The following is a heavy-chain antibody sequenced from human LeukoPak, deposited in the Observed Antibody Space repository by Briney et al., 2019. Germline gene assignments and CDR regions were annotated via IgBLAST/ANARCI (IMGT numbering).Heavy chain of an antibody. CDR1: RGSISRSSYY. CDR3: ARKRWLQPFDY. Sequence: PSETLSLTCTVSRGSISRSSYYWDWVRQPPGKGLEWIGSIYYSGTTYYNPSLKSRVTISVDTSKHQSSLKLSSVTAVDTAVYYCARKRWLQPFDYWGQGTLVTVSS. J-gene: IGHJ4*02. CDR2: IYYSGTT. V-gene: IGHV4-39*01. D-gene: IGHD5-24*01.